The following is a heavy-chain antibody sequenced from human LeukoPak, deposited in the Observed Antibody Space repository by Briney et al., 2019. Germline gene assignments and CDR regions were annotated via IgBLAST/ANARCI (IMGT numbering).Heavy chain of an antibody. Sequence: PGGSLRLSCAASGLTFSSYAMSWVRQAPGKGLEWVSAISGSGGSTYYADSVKGRFTISRDNSKNTLYLQMNSLRAEDTAVYYCATTYSSSWTRFDYWGQGTLVTVSS. V-gene: IGHV3-23*01. CDR1: GLTFSSYA. J-gene: IGHJ4*02. CDR3: ATTYSSSWTRFDY. D-gene: IGHD6-13*01. CDR2: ISGSGGST.